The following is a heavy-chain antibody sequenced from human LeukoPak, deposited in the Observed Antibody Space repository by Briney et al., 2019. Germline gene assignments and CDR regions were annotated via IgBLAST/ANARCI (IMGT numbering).Heavy chain of an antibody. CDR3: ARENSYGSGGYYYYYYMDV. CDR2: ISGSGGST. V-gene: IGHV3-23*01. Sequence: GGSLRLSCAASGFTVSSNYISWVRQAPGKGLEWVSAISGSGGSTYYADSVKGRFTISRDNSKNTLYLQMNSLRAEDTAVYYCARENSYGSGGYYYYYYMDVWGKGTTVTVSS. J-gene: IGHJ6*03. D-gene: IGHD3-10*01. CDR1: GFTVSSNY.